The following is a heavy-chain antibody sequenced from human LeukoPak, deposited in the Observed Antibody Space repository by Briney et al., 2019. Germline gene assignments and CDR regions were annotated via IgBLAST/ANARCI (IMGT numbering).Heavy chain of an antibody. V-gene: IGHV1-18*04. J-gene: IGHJ6*02. Sequence: ASVKVSCKASGYTFTSYYMHWVRQAPGQGLEWMGWISAYNGNTNYAQKLQGRVTMTTDTSTSTAYMELRSLRSDDTAVYYCARVMGYSYGYHYYYYGMDVWGQGTTVTVSS. CDR2: ISAYNGNT. CDR3: ARVMGYSYGYHYYYYGMDV. CDR1: GYTFTSYY. D-gene: IGHD5-18*01.